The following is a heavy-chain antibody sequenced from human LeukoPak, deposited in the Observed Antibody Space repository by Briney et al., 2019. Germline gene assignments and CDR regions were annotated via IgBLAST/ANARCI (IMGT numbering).Heavy chain of an antibody. Sequence: SETLSLTCTVSGGSISSYYWSWIRQPPGKGLEWIGYIYYSGSTNYNPSLKSRVTISVDTSKNQFSLKLSSATAADTAVYYCARSPAGLYYYYYMDVWGKGTTVTVSS. CDR1: GGSISSYY. J-gene: IGHJ6*03. CDR3: ARSPAGLYYYYYMDV. CDR2: IYYSGST. V-gene: IGHV4-59*01.